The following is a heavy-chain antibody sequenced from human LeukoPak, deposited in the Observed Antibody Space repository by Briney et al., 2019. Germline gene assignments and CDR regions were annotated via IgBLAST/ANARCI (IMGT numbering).Heavy chain of an antibody. CDR1: GGTFSSYT. CDR3: ASGGYNYSPFDY. V-gene: IGHV1-69*13. Sequence: SVKVSCKASGGTFSSYTISWVRQAPGQGLEWMGGIIPIFGTANYAQKFQGRVTITADESTSTAYMELSSLRSEDTAVYYCASGGYNYSPFDYWGQGTLVTVSS. D-gene: IGHD5-24*01. J-gene: IGHJ4*02. CDR2: IIPIFGTA.